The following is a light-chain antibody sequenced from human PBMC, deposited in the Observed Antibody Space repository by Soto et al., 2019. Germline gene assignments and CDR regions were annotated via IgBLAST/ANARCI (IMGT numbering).Light chain of an antibody. J-gene: IGKJ3*01. CDR3: QQYDNLPS. V-gene: IGKV1-33*01. Sequence: DIQMTQAPSSLSSSVGDRVTITCQASQDISNYLNWYQQKPGKAPKLLIYDASNLETGGPSRFSGSGSGTDFHFTIRSLQPEDIEKYYCQQYDNLPSFGPATKVDIK. CDR2: DAS. CDR1: QDISNY.